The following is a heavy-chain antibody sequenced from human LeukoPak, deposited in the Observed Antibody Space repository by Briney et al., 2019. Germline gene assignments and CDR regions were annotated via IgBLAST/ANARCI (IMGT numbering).Heavy chain of an antibody. D-gene: IGHD6-13*01. CDR1: GDSISNYS. J-gene: IGHJ4*02. CDR2: IYSSGST. Sequence: PSETLSLTCTVSGDSISNYSWSWIRQPPGKGREWIGRIYSSGSTNYNPSLKSRVTMSVDTSKNQFSLKVSSVTAADTAVYHCAREAAAGTFYFDYWGQGTLVTVSS. V-gene: IGHV4-4*07. CDR3: AREAAAGTFYFDY.